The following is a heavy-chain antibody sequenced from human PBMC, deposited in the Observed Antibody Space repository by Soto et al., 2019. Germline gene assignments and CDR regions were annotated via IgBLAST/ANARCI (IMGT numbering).Heavy chain of an antibody. CDR1: GGSISSSNW. Sequence: QVQLQESGPGLVKPSGTLSLTCAVSGGSISSSNWWSWVHQPPGKGLEWIGQIYHRGSTNYNPSLNSRVTISVDKSKNQCSLKLSSVTAADTAVYYGARGWWRYWGQGTLVTVSS. D-gene: IGHD2-15*01. V-gene: IGHV4-4*02. J-gene: IGHJ4*02. CDR3: ARGWWRY. CDR2: IYHRGST.